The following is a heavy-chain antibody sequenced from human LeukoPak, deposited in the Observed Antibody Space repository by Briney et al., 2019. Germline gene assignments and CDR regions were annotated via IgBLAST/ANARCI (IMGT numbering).Heavy chain of an antibody. CDR1: GFTFGNYW. D-gene: IGHD5-24*01. CDR3: VRARDGYNSRYNGLDV. J-gene: IGHJ6*02. Sequence: GRSLRLSRAASGFTFGNYWMSWVRQAPGKGLGWVTNMRQDGAGKSYVDSVKGRFTISRDNAKKSLYLQMNSLRAEDTAVYYCVRARDGYNSRYNGLDVWGQGTTVTVSS. V-gene: IGHV3-7*01. CDR2: MRQDGAGK.